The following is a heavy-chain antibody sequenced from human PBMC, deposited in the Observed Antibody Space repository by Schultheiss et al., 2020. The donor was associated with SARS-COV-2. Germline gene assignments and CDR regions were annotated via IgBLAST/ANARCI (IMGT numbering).Heavy chain of an antibody. CDR2: IGTAGDT. Sequence: GGSLRLSCAASGFTFSSYDMHWVRQATGKGLEWVSAIGTAGDTYYPGSVKGRFTISRENAKNSLYLQMNSLRAGDTAVYYCARAQNRGSGDDYWGQGTLVTVSS. CDR3: ARAQNRGSGDDY. D-gene: IGHD6-25*01. J-gene: IGHJ4*02. V-gene: IGHV3-13*01. CDR1: GFTFSSYD.